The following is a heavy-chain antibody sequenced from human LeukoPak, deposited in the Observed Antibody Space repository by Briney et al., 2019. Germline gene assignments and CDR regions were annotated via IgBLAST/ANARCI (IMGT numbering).Heavy chain of an antibody. J-gene: IGHJ1*01. Sequence: PSGTLSLTCTVSGGSISSSSYYWGWIRQPPGKGLEWIGSIYYSGSTYYNPSLKSRVTISVDTSKNQFSLKLSSVTATDTAVYYCAKLLERHWGQGTLVIVSS. D-gene: IGHD1-1*01. CDR2: IYYSGST. CDR3: AKLLERH. CDR1: GGSISSSSYY. V-gene: IGHV4-39*01.